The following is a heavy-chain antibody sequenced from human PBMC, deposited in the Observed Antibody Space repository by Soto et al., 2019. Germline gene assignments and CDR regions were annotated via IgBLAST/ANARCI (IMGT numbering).Heavy chain of an antibody. CDR1: GYIFTAYS. Sequence: QVQLVQSGAEVKKPGASVKVSCKASGYIFTAYSMHWVRQAPGQGLEWMGVVNPSGGSTNYAQKFQGRITMTRDKSTSTVYMDLSSLKSEDTAVYYCAREENCSDGICYSEYFQRWGQGTLVTVSS. CDR3: AREENCSDGICYSEYFQR. CDR2: VNPSGGST. D-gene: IGHD2-15*01. J-gene: IGHJ1*01. V-gene: IGHV1-46*01.